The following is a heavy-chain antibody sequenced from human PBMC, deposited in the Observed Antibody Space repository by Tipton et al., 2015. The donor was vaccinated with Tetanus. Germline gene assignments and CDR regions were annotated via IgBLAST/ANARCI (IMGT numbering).Heavy chain of an antibody. J-gene: IGHJ6*02. D-gene: IGHD1-1*01. CDR2: MSSSGITK. CDR1: GFTFSDYY. Sequence: SLRLSCTASGFTFSDYYMSWIRQAPGKGLEWVSDMSSSGITKNYADSVRGRFTISRDNAKKSLYLQMNSLRAEDTAVYFCARRSLTNYGLDVWGQGTPVTVSS. V-gene: IGHV3-11*01. CDR3: ARRSLTNYGLDV.